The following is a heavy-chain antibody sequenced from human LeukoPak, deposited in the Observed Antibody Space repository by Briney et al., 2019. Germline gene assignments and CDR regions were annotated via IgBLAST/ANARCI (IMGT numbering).Heavy chain of an antibody. CDR1: GGSISSYY. Sequence: SETLSLTCTDPGGSISSYYWSWIRQPPGKGLEWIGYIYYSGNTNYNPSLKSRVTISVDTSKNQFSLKLSSVTAADTAVYYCARDPTMVRDYYYYGMDVWGQGTTVTVSS. D-gene: IGHD3-10*01. CDR2: IYYSGNT. J-gene: IGHJ6*02. V-gene: IGHV4-59*01. CDR3: ARDPTMVRDYYYYGMDV.